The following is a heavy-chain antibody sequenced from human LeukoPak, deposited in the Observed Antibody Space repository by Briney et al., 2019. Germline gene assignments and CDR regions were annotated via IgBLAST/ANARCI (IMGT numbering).Heavy chain of an antibody. D-gene: IGHD3-3*01. J-gene: IGHJ5*02. V-gene: IGHV3-53*01. CDR1: GFTVSSNY. CDR2: IYSGCST. CDR3: ARVKGEGFWSGYYPRNWFDP. Sequence: GGSLRLSCAASGFTVSSNYMSWVRQAPGKGLEWVSVIYSGCSTYYADSVKGRFTISRDNSKNTLYLQMNSLRAEDTAVYYCARVKGEGFWSGYYPRNWFDPWGQGTLVTVSS.